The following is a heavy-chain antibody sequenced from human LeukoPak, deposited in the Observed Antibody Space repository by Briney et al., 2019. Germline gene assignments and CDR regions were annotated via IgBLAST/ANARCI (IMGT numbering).Heavy chain of an antibody. CDR1: GYTFTDSY. Sequence: ASVKVSCKASGYTFTDSYIHWVRQAPGQGLEWMGWINPNSGATNYLQKFQGRVTMTRDTSINTAYMELSRLRSDDTAVYYCARQPGYCSGGRCYGRRFDPWGQGTLVTVSS. D-gene: IGHD2-15*01. J-gene: IGHJ5*02. CDR2: INPNSGAT. V-gene: IGHV1-2*02. CDR3: ARQPGYCSGGRCYGRRFDP.